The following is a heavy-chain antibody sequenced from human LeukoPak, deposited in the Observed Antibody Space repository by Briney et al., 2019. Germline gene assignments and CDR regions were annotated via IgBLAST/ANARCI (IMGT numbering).Heavy chain of an antibody. D-gene: IGHD4-17*01. CDR1: GYSFSSSE. J-gene: IGHJ4*02. V-gene: IGHV3-48*03. CDR3: ARGMDYGVFLPLEF. Sequence: GGSLRLSCAASGYSFSSSEIHWVRQGPGKGLEWVSYISGSGSPTYHADSVKGRFTISRDNARNSVYLQMNSLRVEDTAVYYCARGMDYGVFLPLEFWGQGTQVTVSS. CDR2: ISGSGSPT.